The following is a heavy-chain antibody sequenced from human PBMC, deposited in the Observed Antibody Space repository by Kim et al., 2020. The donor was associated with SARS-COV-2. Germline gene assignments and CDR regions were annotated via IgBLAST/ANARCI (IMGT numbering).Heavy chain of an antibody. CDR3: STRVSIGNWGSSDP. J-gene: IGHJ5*02. Sequence: SETLSLTCTVSGYSITHYFWNWVRQSPGNGLEWIGHVSNSGNNAYYPSSVSRLTLFIDTTNNHSLYHQMSVPDADTTAYYYSTRVSIGNWGSSDP. CDR1: GYSITHYF. D-gene: IGHD3-10*01. V-gene: IGHV4-4*08. CDR2: VSNSGNN.